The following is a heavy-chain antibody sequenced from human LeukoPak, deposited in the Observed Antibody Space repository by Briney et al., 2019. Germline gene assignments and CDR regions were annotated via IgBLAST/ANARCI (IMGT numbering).Heavy chain of an antibody. D-gene: IGHD3-9*01. Sequence: ASVKVSCKASGYTFTSYGISWVRQAPGQGLEWMGWISAYNGNTNYAQKLQGRVTMTTDTSTSTAYMELRSLRSDDTAVYYCARGPVLRYFDWFSYYFDYWGQGTLVTVSS. CDR1: GYTFTSYG. J-gene: IGHJ4*02. CDR3: ARGPVLRYFDWFSYYFDY. V-gene: IGHV1-18*01. CDR2: ISAYNGNT.